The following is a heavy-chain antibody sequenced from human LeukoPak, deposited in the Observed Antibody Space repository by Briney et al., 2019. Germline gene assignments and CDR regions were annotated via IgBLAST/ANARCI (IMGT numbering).Heavy chain of an antibody. D-gene: IGHD3-22*01. CDR2: IIPILGIA. CDR3: AGTKTYYYDSSEIDY. J-gene: IGHJ4*02. Sequence: ASVKVSCKASGGTFSSYAISWVRQAPGQGLEWMGRIIPILGIANYAQKFQGRVTITADKSTSTAYMELSSLRSEDTAVYYCAGTKTYYYDSSEIDYWGQGTLVTVSS. V-gene: IGHV1-69*04. CDR1: GGTFSSYA.